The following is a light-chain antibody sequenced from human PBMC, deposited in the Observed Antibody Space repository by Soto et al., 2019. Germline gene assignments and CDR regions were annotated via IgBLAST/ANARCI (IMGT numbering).Light chain of an antibody. Sequence: EIVLTQSPATLSVSPGDRATLSCRASQTVSSNLAWYQQRPGQAPRLLIYGASTRATGIPARFSGSGSGTEFTLTISRLEPEDFAVYYCQQYGSSLYTFGQGTKVDIK. CDR1: QTVSSN. J-gene: IGKJ2*01. CDR2: GAS. CDR3: QQYGSSLYT. V-gene: IGKV3-15*01.